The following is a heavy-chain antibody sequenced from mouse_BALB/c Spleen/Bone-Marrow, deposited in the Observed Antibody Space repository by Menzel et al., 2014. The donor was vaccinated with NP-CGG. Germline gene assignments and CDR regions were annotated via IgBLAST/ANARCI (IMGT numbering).Heavy chain of an antibody. CDR3: ARYKGFHWGIDY. J-gene: IGHJ4*01. CDR1: GDSITSGY. D-gene: IGHD1-2*01. Sequence: VQLQQSGPSLVKPSQTLSLTCSVTGDSITSGYWNWIRKFPGNKLEYMGYISYSGSTYYNPSLKSRISITRDTSKNQYYLQLISVTTEDTATFYCARYKGFHWGIDYWGQGTSVTVS. CDR2: ISYSGST. V-gene: IGHV3-8*02.